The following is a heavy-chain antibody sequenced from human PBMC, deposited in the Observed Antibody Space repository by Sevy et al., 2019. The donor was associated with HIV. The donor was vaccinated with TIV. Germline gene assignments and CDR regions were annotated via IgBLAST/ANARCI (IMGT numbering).Heavy chain of an antibody. CDR2: IIPRPGIA. Sequence: ASVKVSCMASGGSLSNYGMNWVRQAPGQGLEWMGGIIPRPGIANYAQKVQDRVTITADESTSTVYMEVRGLRFEDTGVEYGAGVRPCGGDCYFFDSWGQGTLVTVSS. V-gene: IGHV1-69*10. CDR3: AGVRPCGGDCYFFDS. CDR1: GGSLSNYG. D-gene: IGHD2-21*02. J-gene: IGHJ4*02.